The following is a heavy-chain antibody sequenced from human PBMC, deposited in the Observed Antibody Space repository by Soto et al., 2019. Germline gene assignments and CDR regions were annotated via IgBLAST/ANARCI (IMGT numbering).Heavy chain of an antibody. CDR3: ARLIYSSGWKRHYYYYGMDV. CDR2: IYYSGST. CDR1: GGSISSSSYY. V-gene: IGHV4-39*01. Sequence: PSETLSLTCTVSGGSISSSSYYWGWIRQPPGKGLEWIGSIYYSGSTYYNPSLKSRVTISVDTSKNQFSLKLSSVTAADTAVYYCARLIYSSGWKRHYYYYGMDVWGQGTTVTVSS. J-gene: IGHJ6*02. D-gene: IGHD6-19*01.